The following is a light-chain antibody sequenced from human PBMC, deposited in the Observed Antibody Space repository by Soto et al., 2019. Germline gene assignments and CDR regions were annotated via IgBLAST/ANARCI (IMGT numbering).Light chain of an antibody. V-gene: IGKV1-9*01. CDR2: AAS. Sequence: DIELTQSPSSLSASVGDRVTITCRASQSISTFLNWYQHKRGKAPKLLIHAASTLQSGVPSRFSGSGSGTEFTLTISSLQPDDFATYYCQQLLSYPITFGQGTRLEIK. CDR3: QQLLSYPIT. J-gene: IGKJ5*01. CDR1: QSISTF.